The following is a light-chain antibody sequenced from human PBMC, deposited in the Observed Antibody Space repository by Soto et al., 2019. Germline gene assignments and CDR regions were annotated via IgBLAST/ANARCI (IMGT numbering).Light chain of an antibody. V-gene: IGKV3-11*01. Sequence: EIVLTQSPVTLSLSPGERATLSCRASQNINTYLAWYQQKPGQAPRLLIYDASKRAKGIPARFSGSGSGTDFTLTISSLEPEDFAIYFCHQRNIWLTFGGGTKVEIK. CDR3: HQRNIWLT. CDR1: QNINTY. CDR2: DAS. J-gene: IGKJ4*01.